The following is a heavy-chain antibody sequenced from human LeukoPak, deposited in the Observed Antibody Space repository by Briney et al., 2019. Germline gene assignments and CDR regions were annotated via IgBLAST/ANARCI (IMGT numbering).Heavy chain of an antibody. D-gene: IGHD3-10*01. Sequence: GGSLRLSCGVSGFTFSSYAVSWVRQAPGKGLEWVSLISAISGISYYADSVKGRFTISRDNANNTLYLQMNSLRAEDTTVYYCAKVKSAMVPIFDYWGQGTQVTVSS. J-gene: IGHJ4*02. CDR3: AKVKSAMVPIFDY. CDR1: GFTFSSYA. V-gene: IGHV3-23*01. CDR2: ISAISGIS.